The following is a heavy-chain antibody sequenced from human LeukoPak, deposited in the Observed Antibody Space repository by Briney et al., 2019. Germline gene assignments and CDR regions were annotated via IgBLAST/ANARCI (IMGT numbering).Heavy chain of an antibody. CDR2: IYYSGST. Sequence: PSETLSLTCTVSGGSISSYYWSWIRQPPGKGLEWIGYIYYSGSTNYNPSLKSRVSISVDTSKNQFSLKLSSVTAADTAVYYCARARPHYYHMDVWGKGTTVTISS. V-gene: IGHV4-59*01. J-gene: IGHJ6*03. CDR1: GGSISSYY. CDR3: ARARPHYYHMDV.